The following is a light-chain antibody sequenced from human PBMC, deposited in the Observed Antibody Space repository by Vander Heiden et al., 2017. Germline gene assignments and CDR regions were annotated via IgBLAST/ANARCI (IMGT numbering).Light chain of an antibody. CDR2: SDN. CDR1: TSNIGSNT. Sequence: QSVLTQPPPASGPPGQRVTISCSGSTSNIGSNTVNWYQQLPGTAPKLLIFSDNPRPSGVPDRFSGSKSGTSASLAISGLQSDDEADYYCATWDDSLNAWVFGGGTKLTVL. J-gene: IGLJ3*02. V-gene: IGLV1-44*01. CDR3: ATWDDSLNAWV.